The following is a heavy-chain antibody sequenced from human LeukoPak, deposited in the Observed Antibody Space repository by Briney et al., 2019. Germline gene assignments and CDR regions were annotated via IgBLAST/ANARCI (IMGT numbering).Heavy chain of an antibody. D-gene: IGHD2-15*01. CDR3: ARWYCGGGSCYSYYYGMDV. J-gene: IGHJ6*02. Sequence: ASVKVSCKASGYTFTSYGISWVRQAPGQGLEWMGWISAYNGNTKYVQKLQGRVTMTTDSSTSTAYMELRGLTSDDTAVYYCARWYCGGGSCYSYYYGMDVWGQGTTVTVSS. V-gene: IGHV1-18*01. CDR1: GYTFTSYG. CDR2: ISAYNGNT.